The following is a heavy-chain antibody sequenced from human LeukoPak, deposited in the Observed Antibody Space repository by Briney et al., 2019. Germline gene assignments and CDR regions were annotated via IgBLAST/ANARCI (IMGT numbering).Heavy chain of an antibody. V-gene: IGHV3-74*01. CDR2: INSDGGST. D-gene: IGHD6-19*01. CDR3: VRDIGAVARTDDY. J-gene: IGHJ4*02. Sequence: GGSLRLSCAASGFTFSSYWMHWVRQAPGKGLVWVSRINSDGGSTTYADSVKGRFTISRDNAKKTLYLQMNSLRVEDTAVYYCVRDIGAVARTDDYWGQGTLVTVSS. CDR1: GFTFSSYW.